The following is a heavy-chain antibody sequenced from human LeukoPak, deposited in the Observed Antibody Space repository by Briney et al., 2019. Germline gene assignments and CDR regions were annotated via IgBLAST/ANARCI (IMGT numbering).Heavy chain of an antibody. CDR1: GFTFSSYA. D-gene: IGHD1-1*01. Sequence: GGSLRLSCAASGFTFSSYAMSWVRQVPGKGLEWVSIISDSGGYTDNADSVKGRFTISRDNSKNTMYLQMNSLRAEDTAVYYCAKQLYRSDAFDIWGQGTLVTVSS. CDR3: AKQLYRSDAFDI. J-gene: IGHJ3*02. CDR2: ISDSGGYT. V-gene: IGHV3-23*01.